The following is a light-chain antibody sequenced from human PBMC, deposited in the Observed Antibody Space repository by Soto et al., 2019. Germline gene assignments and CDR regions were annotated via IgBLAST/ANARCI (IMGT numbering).Light chain of an antibody. V-gene: IGKV3-20*01. J-gene: IGKJ1*01. CDR1: QSVSSY. CDR2: GAS. CDR3: KQYGSSGT. Sequence: EIVLTQSPGPLSLSPGERATLSCRASQSVSSYLAWYQQKPGQAPRILIYGASNRATGIQDRFSGSGSGTEFTLTISRLEPEDFAVYYCKQYGSSGTFGQGTKVDIK.